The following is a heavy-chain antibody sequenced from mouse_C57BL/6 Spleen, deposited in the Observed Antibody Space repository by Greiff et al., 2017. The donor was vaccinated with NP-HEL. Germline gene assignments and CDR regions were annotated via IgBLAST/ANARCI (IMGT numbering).Heavy chain of an antibody. CDR3: ARTDGYYQYYFDY. CDR1: GFALTSYG. D-gene: IGHD2-3*01. Sequence: VKLMESGPGLVQPSQSLSITCTVSGFALTSYGVHWVRQSPGKGLEWLGVIWSGGSTDYNAAFISRLSISKDNSKSQVFFKMNSLQADDTAIYYCARTDGYYQYYFDYWGQGTTLTVSS. J-gene: IGHJ2*01. V-gene: IGHV2-2*01. CDR2: IWSGGST.